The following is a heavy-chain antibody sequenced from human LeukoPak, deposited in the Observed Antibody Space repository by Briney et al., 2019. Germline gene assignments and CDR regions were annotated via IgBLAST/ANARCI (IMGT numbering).Heavy chain of an antibody. J-gene: IGHJ4*02. V-gene: IGHV4-39*01. D-gene: IGHD6-13*01. CDR1: GGSISSSSCY. CDR3: ARHGSIATGAFIH. Sequence: SETLSLTCTVSGGSISSSSCYWGWIRQPPGKGLEWIGSIYYSGSTYYNPSLKSRVTISVDTSKNRFSLKLGSVTAADTAVYYCARHGSIATGAFIHWGQGTLVTVSS. CDR2: IYYSGST.